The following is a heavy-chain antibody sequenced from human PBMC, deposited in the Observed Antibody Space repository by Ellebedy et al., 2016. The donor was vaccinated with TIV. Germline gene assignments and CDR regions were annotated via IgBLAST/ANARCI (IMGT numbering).Heavy chain of an antibody. CDR1: GCPISNSSNN. J-gene: IGHJ6*02. CDR2: IYYSGST. Sequence: MPSETLSLTCTASGCPISNSSNNWGWIRQRPGKGLVWIGSIYYSGSTYYNPSLKSRVTISVDTSKNQFSLKLSSVTAADTAVYYCASGLWFGVLPYYYGIDVWGQGTTVTVSS. CDR3: ASGLWFGVLPYYYGIDV. D-gene: IGHD3-10*01. V-gene: IGHV4-39*01.